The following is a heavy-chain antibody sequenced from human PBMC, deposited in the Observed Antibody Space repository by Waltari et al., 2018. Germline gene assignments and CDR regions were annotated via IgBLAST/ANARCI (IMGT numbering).Heavy chain of an antibody. Sequence: EVQLVESGGGLVKPGGSLRLSCAASGFTFSSYSMNWVRQAPGKGLEVVSSISSSSSYIYYADSVKGRFTISRDNAKNSLYLQMNSLRAEDTAVYYCARDQGDSGFRDWYFDLWGRGTLVTVSS. V-gene: IGHV3-21*01. CDR1: GFTFSSYS. CDR2: ISSSSSYI. CDR3: ARDQGDSGFRDWYFDL. D-gene: IGHD2-21*01. J-gene: IGHJ2*01.